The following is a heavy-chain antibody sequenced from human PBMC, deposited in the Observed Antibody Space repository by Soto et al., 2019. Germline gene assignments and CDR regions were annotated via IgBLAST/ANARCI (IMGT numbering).Heavy chain of an antibody. CDR3: SVAQNGY. CDR1: GFTFSNFA. CDR2: ITYDGRNK. J-gene: IGHJ4*02. Sequence: GGSLRLSCAASGFTFSNFAAHWVRQAPGKGLEWVAFITYDGRNKDYADSVRGRFTISRDNSKNTLYVEMNNLRPEDTAMYYCSVAQNGYWGQGTLVTVSS. D-gene: IGHD6-19*01. V-gene: IGHV3-30*03.